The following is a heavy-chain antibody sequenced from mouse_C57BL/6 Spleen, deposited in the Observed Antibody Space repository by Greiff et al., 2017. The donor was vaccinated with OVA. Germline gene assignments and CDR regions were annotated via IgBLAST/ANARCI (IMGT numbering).Heavy chain of an antibody. CDR2: ISSGSSTI. D-gene: IGHD2-3*01. V-gene: IGHV5-17*01. J-gene: IGHJ2*01. CDR3: ARDLYDGYSYYFDY. CDR1: GFTFSDYG. Sequence: EVQVVESGGGLVKPGGSLKLSCAASGFTFSDYGMHWVRQAPEKGLEWVAYISSGSSTIYYADTVKGRFTISRDNAKNTLFLQMTSLRSEDTAMYYCARDLYDGYSYYFDYWGQGTTLTVSS.